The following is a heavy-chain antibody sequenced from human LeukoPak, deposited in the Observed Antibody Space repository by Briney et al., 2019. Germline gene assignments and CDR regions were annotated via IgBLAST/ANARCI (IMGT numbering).Heavy chain of an antibody. D-gene: IGHD3-9*01. Sequence: SVPQSLPCTVSGGPMRSYYWSWTRHPPGKGLEWIGHNYYSGCTNYNPSLKSRVTISVDMYMHLFSLKLSSVTAADTAVYYCARVVGVRYFDCYAFDIWGQGTMVTVSS. CDR2: NYYSGCT. CDR1: GGPMRSYY. V-gene: IGHV4-59*07. J-gene: IGHJ3*02. CDR3: ARVVGVRYFDCYAFDI.